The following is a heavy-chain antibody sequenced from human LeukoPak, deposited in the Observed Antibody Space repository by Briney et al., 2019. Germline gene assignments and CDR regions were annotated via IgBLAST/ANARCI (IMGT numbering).Heavy chain of an antibody. V-gene: IGHV4-61*08. J-gene: IGHJ3*02. CDR2: IYYSGST. CDR1: GASISSGDYY. Sequence: PSETLSLTCTVSGASISSGDYYWSWIRQPPGKGLEWIGYIYYSGSTNYNPSLKSRVTISVDTSKNQFSLKLSSVTAADTAVYYCAREGQLWRSGDAFDIWGQGTMVTVSS. CDR3: AREGQLWRSGDAFDI. D-gene: IGHD5-18*01.